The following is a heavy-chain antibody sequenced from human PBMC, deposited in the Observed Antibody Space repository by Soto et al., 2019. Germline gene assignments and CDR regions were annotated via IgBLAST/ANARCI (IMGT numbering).Heavy chain of an antibody. D-gene: IGHD6-13*01. CDR2: IYYSGST. Sequence: SETLSLTCTVSGGSISSGGYYWGWIRQHPGKGLEWIGYIYYSGSTYYNPSLKSRVTISVDTSKNQFSLKLSSVTAADTAVYYWAREKAAAGLVTDSGRDVWGKGTTATAPS. J-gene: IGHJ6*04. CDR3: AREKAAAGLVTDSGRDV. V-gene: IGHV4-31*02. CDR1: GGSISSGGYY.